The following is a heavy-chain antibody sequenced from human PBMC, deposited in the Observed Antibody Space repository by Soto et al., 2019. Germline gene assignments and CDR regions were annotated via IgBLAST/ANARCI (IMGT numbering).Heavy chain of an antibody. D-gene: IGHD1-1*01. V-gene: IGHV1-58*01. J-gene: IGHJ4*02. Sequence: QMQLVQSGPEVKKPGTSVKVSCKASGFTFTSSAVQWVRQARGQRLEWIGWIVVCSGNTNYAQKFQERVPITRDMSTSTAYMELSSLRSEDTAVYYCAADRRLERLNYWGQGTLVTVSS. CDR3: AADRRLERLNY. CDR1: GFTFTSSA. CDR2: IVVCSGNT.